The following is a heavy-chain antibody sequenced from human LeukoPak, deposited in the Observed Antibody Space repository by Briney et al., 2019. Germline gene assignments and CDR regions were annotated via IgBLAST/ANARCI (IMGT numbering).Heavy chain of an antibody. CDR2: ISAYSGST. V-gene: IGHV1-18*04. J-gene: IGHJ5*02. CDR1: GYTFTSYY. Sequence: ASVKVSCKASGYTFTSYYMHWVRQAPGQGLEWMGWISAYSGSTNYAQKLQGRVTMTRDTSTSTAYMELSSLRSDDTAVYYCARTGGGSYFDNWFDPWGQGTLVTVSS. D-gene: IGHD1-26*01. CDR3: ARTGGGSYFDNWFDP.